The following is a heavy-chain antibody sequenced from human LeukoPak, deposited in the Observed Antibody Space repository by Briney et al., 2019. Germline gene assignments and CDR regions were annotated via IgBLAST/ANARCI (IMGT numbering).Heavy chain of an antibody. CDR1: GFTFSSNA. J-gene: IGHJ6*04. Sequence: QSGGSLRLSCAASGFTFSSNAMSWVRQAPGKGLEWVSAISGSGGSTYYADSVKGRFTISRDNSKNTLYLQMNSLRAEDTAVYYCARGGPYYYYGMDVWGKGTTVTVSS. CDR3: ARGGPYYYYGMDV. V-gene: IGHV3-23*01. D-gene: IGHD1-26*01. CDR2: ISGSGGST.